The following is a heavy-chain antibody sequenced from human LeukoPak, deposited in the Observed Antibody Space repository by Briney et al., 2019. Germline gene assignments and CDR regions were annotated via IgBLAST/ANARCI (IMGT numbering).Heavy chain of an antibody. J-gene: IGHJ4*02. CDR3: ARDRDSSGPVDY. D-gene: IGHD3-22*01. CDR1: GFTFSTYA. CDR2: LSGSGATT. V-gene: IGHV3-23*01. Sequence: GGSLRLSCAASGFTFSTYAMSWIRQAPGKGLEWVSALSGSGATTYYADSVKGRFTISRDNSKNTLYLQMNSLRAEDTAVYYCARDRDSSGPVDYWGQGTLVTVSS.